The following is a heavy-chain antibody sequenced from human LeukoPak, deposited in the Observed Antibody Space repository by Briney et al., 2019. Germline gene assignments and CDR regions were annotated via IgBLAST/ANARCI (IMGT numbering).Heavy chain of an antibody. CDR1: GFTFSSYG. J-gene: IGHJ4*02. Sequence: GGSLRLSCAASGFTFSSYGMHWVRQAPGKGLEWVAVISYDGSNKYYADSVKGRFTISRDNSKNTLYLQMNSLRAEDTAVYYCAKGPVGRWLRDYWGQGTLVTVSS. V-gene: IGHV3-30*18. CDR2: ISYDGSNK. D-gene: IGHD5-24*01. CDR3: AKGPVGRWLRDY.